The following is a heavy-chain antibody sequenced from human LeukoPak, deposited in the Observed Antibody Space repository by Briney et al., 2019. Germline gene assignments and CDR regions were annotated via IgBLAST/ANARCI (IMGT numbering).Heavy chain of an antibody. CDR2: IYHSGST. J-gene: IGHJ4*02. CDR1: GYSISSGYY. V-gene: IGHV4-38-2*02. CDR3: ARIAPDYGGNSDY. Sequence: SETLSLTCTVSGYSISSGYYWGWIRQPPGKGLEWIGSIYHSGSTYYNPSLKSRVTISVDTSKNQFSLKLSSVTAADTAVYYCARIAPDYGGNSDYWGQGTLVTVSS. D-gene: IGHD4-23*01.